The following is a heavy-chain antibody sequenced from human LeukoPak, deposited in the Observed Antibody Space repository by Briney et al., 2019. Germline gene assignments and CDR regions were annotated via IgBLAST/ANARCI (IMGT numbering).Heavy chain of an antibody. Sequence: GGSLRLSCAASGFTVSSNYMSWVRQAPGKGVEWVSVIYSGGSTYYADSVKGRFTISRDNSKNTLYLQMNSLRAEDTAVYYCAGPSDTAISAPFDYWGQGTLVTVSS. V-gene: IGHV3-66*01. D-gene: IGHD5-18*01. CDR2: IYSGGST. CDR1: GFTVSSNY. CDR3: AGPSDTAISAPFDY. J-gene: IGHJ4*02.